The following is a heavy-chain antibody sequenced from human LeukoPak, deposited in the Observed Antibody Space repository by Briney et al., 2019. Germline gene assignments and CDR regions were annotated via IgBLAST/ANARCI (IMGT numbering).Heavy chain of an antibody. J-gene: IGHJ4*02. CDR1: GYTFTIYG. D-gene: IGHD3-9*01. CDR2: ISTYNGDT. Sequence: GASVTVSFKASGYTFTIYGISWVRQAPGQGLEWMGWISTYNGDTDYAQKLQGRLTMTTDTSTSTAYMELRSLRSDDTAVYYCARDPGQYYDILAGYYTPYYFDNWGQGTLVTVSS. V-gene: IGHV1-18*01. CDR3: ARDPGQYYDILAGYYTPYYFDN.